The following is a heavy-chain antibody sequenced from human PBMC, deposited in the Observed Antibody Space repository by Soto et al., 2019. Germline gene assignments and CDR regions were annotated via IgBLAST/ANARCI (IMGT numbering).Heavy chain of an antibody. V-gene: IGHV1-2*02. CDR3: ARANKKGVLRFLECPLAY. CDR1: GYTFTGYY. CDR2: INPNSGSA. D-gene: IGHD3-3*01. J-gene: IGHJ4*02. Sequence: EASVKVSCKASGYTFTGYYMHWVRQAPGQGLEWMGWINPNSGSANYAQKLQGRVTITADESTSTAYMELSSLRSEDTAVYYCARANKKGVLRFLECPLAYWGQGTLVTVSS.